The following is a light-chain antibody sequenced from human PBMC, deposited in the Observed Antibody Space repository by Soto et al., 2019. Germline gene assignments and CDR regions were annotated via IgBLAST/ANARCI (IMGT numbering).Light chain of an antibody. CDR2: GAS. V-gene: IGKV3-15*01. CDR1: QSVSSN. J-gene: IGKJ4*01. CDR3: QQYNNWPS. Sequence: EIVMTQSPATLSVSPGERATLSCRASQSVSSNLAWYQQKPGQAPRLLIYGASTRATGIPARFSGSGSGTEFTLTISSLQSEDFAVYDCQQYNNWPSFSGGTKVEIK.